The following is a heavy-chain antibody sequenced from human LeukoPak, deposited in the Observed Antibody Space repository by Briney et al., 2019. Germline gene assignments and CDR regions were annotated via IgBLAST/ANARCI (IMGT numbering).Heavy chain of an antibody. CDR3: ARMWSTAASGWNWFDP. CDR1: GYTFTSYG. J-gene: IGHJ5*02. V-gene: IGHV1-2*02. Sequence: ASVKVSCKASGYTFTSYGISWVRQAPGQGLEWMGWINPNSGGTNYAQKFQGRVTMTRDTSISTAYMELSSLRSDDTAMYYCARMWSTAASGWNWFDPWGQGTLVTVSS. D-gene: IGHD6-13*01. CDR2: INPNSGGT.